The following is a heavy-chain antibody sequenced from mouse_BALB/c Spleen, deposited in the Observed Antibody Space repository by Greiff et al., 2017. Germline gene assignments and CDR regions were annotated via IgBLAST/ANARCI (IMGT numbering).Heavy chain of an antibody. Sequence: DVLLQESGPGLVKPSQSRSLTCSVTGYSITSGYYWNWIRQFPGNKLEWMGYISYDGSNNYKPSLKNRISITRDTSKNQFFLKLNSVTTEDTATYYCANYYGRAGFAYWGQGTLVTVSA. J-gene: IGHJ3*01. V-gene: IGHV3-6*02. CDR1: GYSITSGYY. CDR3: ANYYGRAGFAY. D-gene: IGHD1-1*01. CDR2: ISYDGSN.